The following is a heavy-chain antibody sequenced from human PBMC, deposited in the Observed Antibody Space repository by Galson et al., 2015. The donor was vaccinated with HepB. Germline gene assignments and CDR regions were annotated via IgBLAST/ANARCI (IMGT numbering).Heavy chain of an antibody. CDR3: AKGGPGRIGVMITRSLGFDP. CDR1: GFSFSNYA. CDR2: ISYDGSFR. J-gene: IGHJ5*02. D-gene: IGHD1-14*01. Sequence: SLRLSCASSGFSFSNYAIHWVQQAPGKGLEWMAVISYDGSFRYYSDSVKGRFTVSRDPSRSILYLQMNSLRVDDTAVYYCAKGGPGRIGVMITRSLGFDPWGQGTLVIVSS. V-gene: IGHV3-30*18.